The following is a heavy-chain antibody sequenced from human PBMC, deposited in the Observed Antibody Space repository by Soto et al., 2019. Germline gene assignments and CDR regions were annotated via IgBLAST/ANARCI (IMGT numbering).Heavy chain of an antibody. CDR1: GFTFSSYW. J-gene: IGHJ4*02. D-gene: IGHD6-13*01. V-gene: IGHV3-7*05. Sequence: GGSLRLSCAASGFTFSSYWMSWVRQVPGKGLEWVANIKQDGSEKYYVDSVKGRFTISRDNAKNSLYLQMNSLRAEDTAVYYCARASWGSSWYFDPYYFDYWGQGTLVTVSS. CDR3: ARASWGSSWYFDPYYFDY. CDR2: IKQDGSEK.